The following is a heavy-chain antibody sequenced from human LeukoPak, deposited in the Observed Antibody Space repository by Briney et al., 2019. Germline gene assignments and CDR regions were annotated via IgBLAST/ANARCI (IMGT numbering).Heavy chain of an antibody. Sequence: SETLSLTCTISGGSISSYYWSWIRQPAGKGLEWIGRIYTSGSINYNPSLKSRVTISVDTSKNQFSLKLSSVTAADTAVYYCARIQTNWFDPWGQGILVTVSS. CDR2: IYTSGSI. J-gene: IGHJ5*02. V-gene: IGHV4-4*07. CDR3: ARIQTNWFDP. CDR1: GGSISSYY.